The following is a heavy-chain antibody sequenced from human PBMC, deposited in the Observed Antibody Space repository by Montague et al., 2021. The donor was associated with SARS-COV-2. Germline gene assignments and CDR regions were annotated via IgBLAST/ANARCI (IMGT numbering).Heavy chain of an antibody. CDR3: ARVPRNYDFWSGFYDAFDI. CDR1: GGSISSYY. Sequence: SETLSLTCTVSGGSISSYYWSWIRQPPGKGLEWIGYIYYSGSTNYNPSLKSRVTISVDTSKNQFSLKLSSVTAADAAVYYCARVPRNYDFWSGFYDAFDIWGQGTTVTVSS. D-gene: IGHD3-3*01. J-gene: IGHJ3*02. V-gene: IGHV4-59*01. CDR2: IYYSGST.